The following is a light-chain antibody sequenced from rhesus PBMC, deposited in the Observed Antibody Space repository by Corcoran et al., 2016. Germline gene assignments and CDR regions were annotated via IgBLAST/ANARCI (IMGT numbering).Light chain of an antibody. J-gene: IGKJ2*01. CDR2: EAS. CDR1: RDITIN. CDR3: LHYHATPYS. Sequence: DIQMTQSPSSLSASVGDRVTITCRASRDITINLAWYQQKPGETPNLLIYEASTLQSGVPSRFSGSGSGADFTLPISSLQPEDFATYYCLHYHATPYSFGQGTKVEIK. V-gene: IGKV1-25*01.